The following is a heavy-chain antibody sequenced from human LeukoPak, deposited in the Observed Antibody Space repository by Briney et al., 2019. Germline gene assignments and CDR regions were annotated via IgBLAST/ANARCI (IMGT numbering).Heavy chain of an antibody. CDR3: AKDGCSSTSCYALLDY. D-gene: IGHD2-2*01. Sequence: GGSLRLSCAASGFTFSSYSMNWVRQAPGKGLEWVSSISSSSSYIYYADSVKGRFTISGDNSKNTLYLQMNSLRAEDTAVYYCAKDGCSSTSCYALLDYWGQGTLVTVSS. CDR2: ISSSSSYI. CDR1: GFTFSSYS. J-gene: IGHJ4*02. V-gene: IGHV3-21*04.